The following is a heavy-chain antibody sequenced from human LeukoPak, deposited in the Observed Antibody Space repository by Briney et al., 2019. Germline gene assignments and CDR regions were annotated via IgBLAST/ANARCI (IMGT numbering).Heavy chain of an antibody. CDR2: IDPTGRSV. CDR1: GFSFSSYG. J-gene: IGHJ4*02. V-gene: IGHV3-48*02. Sequence: GGSLRLSCAASGFSFSSYGMNWVRQAPGQGLGWVSYIDPTGRSVYYADSVKGRFTVSRDNANHSVFLQMNSLRDDDTAVYFCARKLALWGQGTLVTVSS. CDR3: ARKLAL.